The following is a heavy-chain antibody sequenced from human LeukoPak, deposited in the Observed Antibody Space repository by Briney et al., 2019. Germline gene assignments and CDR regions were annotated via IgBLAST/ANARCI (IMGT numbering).Heavy chain of an antibody. CDR1: GGTFSSYA. V-gene: IGHV1-69*05. CDR2: IIPIFGTA. Sequence: ASVKVSCKASGGTFSSYAISWVRQAPGQGLEWMRGIIPIFGTANYAQKFQGRVTITTDESTSTAYMELSSLRSEDTAVYYCARGVRLTGYYTTFDYWGQGTLVTVSS. J-gene: IGHJ4*02. CDR3: ARGVRLTGYYTTFDY. D-gene: IGHD3-9*01.